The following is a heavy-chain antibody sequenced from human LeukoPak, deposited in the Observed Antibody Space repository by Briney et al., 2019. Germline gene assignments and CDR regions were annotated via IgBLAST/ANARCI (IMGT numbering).Heavy chain of an antibody. J-gene: IGHJ2*01. CDR3: ASERRRTVAVAGRPSYFDL. D-gene: IGHD6-19*01. CDR2: INHSGST. CDR1: GGSFSGYY. V-gene: IGHV4-34*01. Sequence: SETLSLTCAVYGGSFSGYYWSWIRQPPGKGLEWIGEINHSGSTNYNPSLKSRVTISVDTSKNQFSLKLSSVTAADTAVYYCASERRRTVAVAGRPSYFDLWGRGTLVTVSS.